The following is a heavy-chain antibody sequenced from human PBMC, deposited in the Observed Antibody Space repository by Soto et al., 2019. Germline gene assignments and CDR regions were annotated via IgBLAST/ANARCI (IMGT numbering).Heavy chain of an antibody. D-gene: IGHD4-4*01. CDR1: GGSISSYY. J-gene: IGHJ6*03. Sequence: SETLSLTCTVSGGSISSYYWSWIRQPPGKGLEWIGYIYYSGSTNYNPSLKSRVTISVDTSKNQFSLKLSSVTAADTAVYYCARDIHDYRGGKGYYYYMDVWGKGTTVTVSS. CDR2: IYYSGST. CDR3: ARDIHDYRGGKGYYYYMDV. V-gene: IGHV4-59*01.